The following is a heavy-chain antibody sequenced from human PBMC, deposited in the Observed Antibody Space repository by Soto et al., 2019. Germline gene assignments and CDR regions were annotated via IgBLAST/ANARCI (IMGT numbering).Heavy chain of an antibody. V-gene: IGHV3-66*01. CDR2: MYSGGGT. J-gene: IGHJ6*04. Sequence: EVQLVESGGGLVQPGGSLRXXCVASGXTVXXXXMTWVRQAPGKGLEWVSNMYSGGGTYYTDSVKGRFTISRDSSTNTLYLQMDNVRAEDTAVYYCARDPGVNWAWGKGTTVTVSS. D-gene: IGHD2-8*01. CDR1: GXTVXXXX. CDR3: ARDPGVNWA.